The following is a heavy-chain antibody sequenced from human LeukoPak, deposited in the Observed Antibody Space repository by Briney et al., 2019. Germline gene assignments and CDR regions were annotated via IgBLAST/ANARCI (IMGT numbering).Heavy chain of an antibody. D-gene: IGHD3-3*01. CDR1: GGSISSYY. V-gene: IGHV4-59*01. CDR2: IYYSGSV. Sequence: RPSESLSLTCSVSGGSISSYYWSWIPQPPGKGLDWIGYIYYSGSVNYNPSLKGRVTMSADASNNQFSLNLTSVTAADTSVHFCARSGNYALCSRYSVYWGQGTLVTVPS. CDR3: ARSGNYALCSRYSVY. J-gene: IGHJ4*02.